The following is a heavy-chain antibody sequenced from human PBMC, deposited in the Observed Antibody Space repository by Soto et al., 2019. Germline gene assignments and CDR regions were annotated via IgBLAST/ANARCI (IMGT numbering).Heavy chain of an antibody. V-gene: IGHV1-69*01. CDR3: ARMLSGSYYVGWFDP. J-gene: IGHJ5*02. Sequence: TANYAQKFQGRVTITADESTSTAYMELSSLRSEDTAVYYCARMLSGSYYVGWFDPWGQGTLVTVSS. D-gene: IGHD1-26*01. CDR2: TA.